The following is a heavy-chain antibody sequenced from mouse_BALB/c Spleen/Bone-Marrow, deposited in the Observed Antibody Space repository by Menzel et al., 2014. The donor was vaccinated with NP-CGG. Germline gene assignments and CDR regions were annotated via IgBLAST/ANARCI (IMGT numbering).Heavy chain of an antibody. CDR3: ARDSNDY. J-gene: IGHJ2*01. V-gene: IGHV5-6-3*01. CDR1: GFTFSSYG. CDR2: INSNGGST. Sequence: EVQLVESGGGLVQPGGSLKLSCAASGFTFSSYGMSWVRQTPDKRLELVATINSNGGSTYYPDSVKGRLTISRDNAKNTLYLQMSSLKSEDTAMYYCARDSNDYWGQGTTLTVSS.